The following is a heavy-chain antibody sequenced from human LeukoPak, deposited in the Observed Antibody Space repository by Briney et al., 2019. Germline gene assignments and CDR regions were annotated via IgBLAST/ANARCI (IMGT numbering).Heavy chain of an antibody. CDR3: ARGRYYGSGSYVTLDY. J-gene: IGHJ4*02. D-gene: IGHD3-10*01. Sequence: SETLSLTCAVYGGSFSGYYWSWIRQPPGKGLEWIGEINHSGSTNYNPSLKSRVTIPVDTSKSQFSLKLSSVTAADTAVYYCARGRYYGSGSYVTLDYWGQGTLVTVSS. CDR2: INHSGST. CDR1: GGSFSGYY. V-gene: IGHV4-34*01.